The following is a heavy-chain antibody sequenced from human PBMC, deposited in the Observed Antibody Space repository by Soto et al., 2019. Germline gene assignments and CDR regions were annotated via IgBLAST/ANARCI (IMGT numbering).Heavy chain of an antibody. Sequence: LPGTLSLTCTVSGGSISISSFYVCLIRQPPGKGLEWIGSIFYSGSTYYNPSLKSRVTISVDTSKNQFSLKLSSVTAADTAVYYCARHLTYCSAGSCYSDFPYYGMDVWGQGTTVTAP. D-gene: IGHD2-15*01. J-gene: IGHJ6*02. V-gene: IGHV4-39*01. CDR3: ARHLTYCSAGSCYSDFPYYGMDV. CDR1: GGSISISSFY. CDR2: IFYSGST.